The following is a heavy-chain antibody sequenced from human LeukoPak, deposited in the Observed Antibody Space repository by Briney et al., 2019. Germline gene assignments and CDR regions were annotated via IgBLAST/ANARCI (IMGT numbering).Heavy chain of an antibody. V-gene: IGHV4-30-2*01. CDR3: ARIPGIAVPLGYFDY. CDR1: GGSISSGGYY. D-gene: IGHD6-19*01. J-gene: IGHJ4*02. Sequence: SETLSLTCTVSGGSISSGGYYWSWIRQPPGKGLEWIGYINHSGNTYYNPSLKSRVTISIDTSKNQFSLKLSSVTAADTAVYYCARIPGIAVPLGYFDYWGQGTLVTVSS. CDR2: INHSGNT.